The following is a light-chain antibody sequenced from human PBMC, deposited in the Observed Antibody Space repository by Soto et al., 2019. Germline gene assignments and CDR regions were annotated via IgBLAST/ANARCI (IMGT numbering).Light chain of an antibody. V-gene: IGKV1-5*03. Sequence: DIQMTQSPSTLSASVGDRVTITCRASQIISTWLAWYQQKPGKAPNLLIYKASRLESGVPSKFSGSGSGTEFTLPISSLQPDDFATYYCQEDDSWPLTFGGGTKVYIK. CDR3: QEDDSWPLT. CDR2: KAS. J-gene: IGKJ4*01. CDR1: QIISTW.